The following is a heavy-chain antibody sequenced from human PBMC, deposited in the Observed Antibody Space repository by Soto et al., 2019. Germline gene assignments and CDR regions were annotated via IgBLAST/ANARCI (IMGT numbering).Heavy chain of an antibody. D-gene: IGHD2-15*01. Sequence: EVQLLESGGGLVQPGRSLRLSCAASGFTFSSYAMTWVRQTPGKGLEWVSAISDSGGKTYYADSVKGRFTISRDNSNNPLLLQINSPGPDDPAGYFCTLHCSGRNCGSLGQGTLVTVSS. CDR2: ISDSGGKT. V-gene: IGHV3-23*01. CDR1: GFTFSSYA. J-gene: IGHJ5*02. CDR3: TLHCSGRNCGS.